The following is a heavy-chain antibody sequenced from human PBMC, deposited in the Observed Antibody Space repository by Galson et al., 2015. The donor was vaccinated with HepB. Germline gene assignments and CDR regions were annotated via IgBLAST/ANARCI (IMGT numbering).Heavy chain of an antibody. D-gene: IGHD3-10*01. CDR1: GFTFSSYA. CDR3: ARDLDMDYYGAGSYYFHGMDV. CDR2: ISSNGGST. J-gene: IGHJ6*02. Sequence: SLRLSCAASGFTFSSYAMHWVRQAPGKGLEYVSAISSNGGSTYYANSVKGRFTISRDNSKNTLYLQMGSLRAEDMAVYYCARDLDMDYYGAGSYYFHGMDVWGQGTTVTVSS. V-gene: IGHV3-64*01.